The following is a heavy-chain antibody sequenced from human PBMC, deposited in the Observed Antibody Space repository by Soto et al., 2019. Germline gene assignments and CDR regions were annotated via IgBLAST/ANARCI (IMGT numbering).Heavy chain of an antibody. CDR1: GFTFSSYA. J-gene: IGHJ4*02. CDR3: AKAGIQLWLTDRTSYYFHY. CDR2: ICGSGGTT. V-gene: IGHV3-23*01. Sequence: PGGSLRLSCAASGFTFSSYALTWVRQAPGKGLEWVSTICGSGGTTYYPDSVKGRFTISRDNFKNTLYLQMSSLRAEDTAVYYCAKAGIQLWLTDRTSYYFHYWGQGTLVTVSS. D-gene: IGHD5-18*01.